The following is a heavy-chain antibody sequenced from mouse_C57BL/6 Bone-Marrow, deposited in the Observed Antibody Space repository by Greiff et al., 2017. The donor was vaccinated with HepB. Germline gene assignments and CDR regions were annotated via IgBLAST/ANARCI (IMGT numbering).Heavy chain of an antibody. CDR2: ISYDGSN. CDR3: SRDPIYYGSSYAMDY. D-gene: IGHD1-1*01. J-gene: IGHJ4*01. V-gene: IGHV3-6*01. Sequence: EVKLQESGPGLVKPSQSLSLTCSVTGYSITSGYYWNWIRQFPGNKLEWMGYISYDGSNNSNPSLKNRISITRDTSKNQFFLKLNSVTTEDTATYYCSRDPIYYGSSYAMDYWGQGTSVTVSS. CDR1: GYSITSGYY.